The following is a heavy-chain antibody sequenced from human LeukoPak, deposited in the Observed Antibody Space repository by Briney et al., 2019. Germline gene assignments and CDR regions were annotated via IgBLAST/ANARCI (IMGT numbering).Heavy chain of an antibody. V-gene: IGHV3-7*01. CDR1: GFSFSSYW. Sequence: GGSLRLSCATAGFSFSSYWMSWVRQAPGKGLEWVANIKQDGSEHYYVDSVKGRFTISRDNAKNSLYLQMSGLRAEDTAVYYCASGGAAPLSWGQGTLVTVSS. J-gene: IGHJ4*02. CDR2: IKQDGSEH. D-gene: IGHD3-10*01. CDR3: ASGGAAPLS.